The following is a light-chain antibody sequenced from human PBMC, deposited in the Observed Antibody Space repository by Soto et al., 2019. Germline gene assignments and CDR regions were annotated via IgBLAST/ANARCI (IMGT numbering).Light chain of an antibody. CDR1: QSIHTW. CDR2: DAS. V-gene: IGKV1-5*01. CDR3: QQYNIRPLT. Sequence: DIQMTQSPSTLSASVGDRVTITCRASQSIHTWLAWYQQKPGKAPKLLISDASSLESGVPSRFSGSRSGTEFTLTISNLHPDDFAAYYCQQYNIRPLTFGGGTKVDIK. J-gene: IGKJ4*01.